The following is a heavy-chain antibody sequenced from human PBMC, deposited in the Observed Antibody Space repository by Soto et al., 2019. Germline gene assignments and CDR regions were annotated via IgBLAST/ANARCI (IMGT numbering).Heavy chain of an antibody. Sequence: QVQLVESGGGVVQPGRSLRLSCAASGFTFSSYAMHWVRQAPGKGLEWVAVISYDGSNKYYADSVKGRFTISRDNSKNTLYLQMNSLRAEETAVYYCARTYYYGSGSYPYYYYYYGMDVWGQGTTVTVSS. D-gene: IGHD3-10*01. CDR2: ISYDGSNK. CDR3: ARTYYYGSGSYPYYYYYYGMDV. V-gene: IGHV3-30-3*01. J-gene: IGHJ6*02. CDR1: GFTFSSYA.